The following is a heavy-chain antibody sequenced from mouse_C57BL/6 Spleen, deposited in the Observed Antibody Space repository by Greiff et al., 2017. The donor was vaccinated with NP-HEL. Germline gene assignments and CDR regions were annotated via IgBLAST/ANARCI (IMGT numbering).Heavy chain of an antibody. Sequence: QVQLKQSGAELARPGASVKMSCKASGYTFTSYTMHWVKQRPGQGLEWIGYINPSSGYTKYNQKFKDKATLTADKSSSTAYMQLSSLTSEDSAVYYCARKNYEEYYFDYWGQGTTLTVSS. CDR1: GYTFTSYT. CDR3: ARKNYEEYYFDY. D-gene: IGHD2-4*01. V-gene: IGHV1-4*01. CDR2: INPSSGYT. J-gene: IGHJ2*01.